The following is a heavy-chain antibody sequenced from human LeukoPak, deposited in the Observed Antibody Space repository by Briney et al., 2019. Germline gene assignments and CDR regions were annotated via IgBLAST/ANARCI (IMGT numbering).Heavy chain of an antibody. CDR2: LSGSGGST. D-gene: IGHD4-17*01. J-gene: IGHJ5*02. CDR3: AKESTVTPGNVNWFDT. Sequence: QPGGSLRLSCAASGFTFSNAWMSWVRQAPGKGLEWVSTLSGSGGSTYYADSVKGRFTISRDNSKNTLSLQMNSLRAEDAAVYYCAKESTVTPGNVNWFDTWGQGTLVTVSS. CDR1: GFTFSNAW. V-gene: IGHV3-23*01.